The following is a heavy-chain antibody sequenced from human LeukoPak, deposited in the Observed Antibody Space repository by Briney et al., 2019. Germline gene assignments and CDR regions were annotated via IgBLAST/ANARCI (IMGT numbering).Heavy chain of an antibody. CDR1: GFAFSSNW. J-gene: IGHJ3*02. D-gene: IGHD6-19*01. Sequence: GGSLRLSCAASGFAFSSNWMNWVRQAPGKGLEWVANIKQDGSEKYYVDSVKGRFTISRDNAKNSLYLQMNSLRAEDTAVYYCASGSGWISGIWGQGTMVTVSS. CDR3: ASGSGWISGI. V-gene: IGHV3-7*01. CDR2: IKQDGSEK.